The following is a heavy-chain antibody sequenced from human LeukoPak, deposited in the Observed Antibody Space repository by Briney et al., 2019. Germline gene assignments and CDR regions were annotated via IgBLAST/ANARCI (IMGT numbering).Heavy chain of an antibody. D-gene: IGHD5-24*01. Sequence: PGGSLRLSCAASGFTFSDYYMSWIRQAPGKGLEWISFISSSGNTIYYADSVKGRFTISRDNARNSLYLQINSLRAEDTAVYYCARERAMASLRPYSFDYWGQGTLVTVSS. CDR1: GFTFSDYY. CDR2: ISSSGNTI. J-gene: IGHJ4*02. V-gene: IGHV3-11*01. CDR3: ARERAMASLRPYSFDY.